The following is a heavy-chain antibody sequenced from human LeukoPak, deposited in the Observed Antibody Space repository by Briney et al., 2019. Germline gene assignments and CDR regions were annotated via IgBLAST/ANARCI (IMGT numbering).Heavy chain of an antibody. Sequence: SDTLSLPCTVSGGSISSSYWSWIRQPPGKALEWIVYMYYSWSTNYNPSLKSRVTISLDTSKNQFSLKLSSVTAADTAVYYCAGRGENSSSWSQLVNYYYGMDVWGQGTTVTVSS. CDR2: MYYSWST. D-gene: IGHD6-13*01. V-gene: IGHV4-59*07. J-gene: IGHJ6*02. CDR3: AGRGENSSSWSQLVNYYYGMDV. CDR1: GGSISSSY.